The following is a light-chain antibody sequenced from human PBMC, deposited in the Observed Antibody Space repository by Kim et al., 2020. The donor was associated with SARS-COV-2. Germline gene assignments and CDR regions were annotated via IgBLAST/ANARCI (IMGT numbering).Light chain of an antibody. Sequence: QPALTQPPSASASLGASVTLTCTLSSGYSNYKVDWYQQRPGKGPRFVMRVGTGGIVGSKGDGIPDRFSVLGSGLNRYLTIKNIQEEDESDYHCGADHGSGSNFAFYVFGTGTKVTVL. CDR3: GADHGSGSNFAFYV. V-gene: IGLV9-49*01. CDR1: SGYSNYK. J-gene: IGLJ1*01. CDR2: VGTGGIVG.